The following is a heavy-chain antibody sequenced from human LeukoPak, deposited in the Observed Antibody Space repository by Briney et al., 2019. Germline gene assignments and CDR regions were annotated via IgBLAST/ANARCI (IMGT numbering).Heavy chain of an antibody. CDR1: GGSTSDYY. D-gene: IGHD3-10*02. V-gene: IGHV4-4*07. CDR2: IYYTGNT. Sequence: PSATLSLTCSVSGGSTSDYYWNWIRQPAGQGLEWLGRIYYTGNTAYNPSLESRLTMSLDTAKNQFSLKVTSVTAADTAVYYCARGGTLFTYFDSWGQGTLVTVSS. CDR3: ARGGTLFTYFDS. J-gene: IGHJ4*02.